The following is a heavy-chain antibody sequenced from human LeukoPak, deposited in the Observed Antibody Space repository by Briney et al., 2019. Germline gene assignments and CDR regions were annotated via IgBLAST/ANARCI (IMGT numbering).Heavy chain of an antibody. CDR1: GYTFTGYY. D-gene: IGHD2-8*01. J-gene: IGHJ4*02. Sequence: GASVTVSCKASGYTFTGYYMHWVRQAPGQGLEWMGWINPNSGGTNYAQKFQGRVTMTRDTSISTAYMELSRLRSDDTAVYYCATRPNYCTNGVCYTFDYWGQGTLDTVSS. CDR2: INPNSGGT. CDR3: ATRPNYCTNGVCYTFDY. V-gene: IGHV1-2*02.